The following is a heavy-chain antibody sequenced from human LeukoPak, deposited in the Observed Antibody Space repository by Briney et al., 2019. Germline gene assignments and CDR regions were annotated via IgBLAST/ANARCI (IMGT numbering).Heavy chain of an antibody. CDR3: ARAPPNGPFDY. CDR2: INHSGST. CDR1: GGSFSGYY. Sequence: PSETLSLTCAVYGGSFSGYYWSWIRQPPGKGLEWIGEINHSGSTNYNPSLKSRVTISVDTSKNQFSLKLSSVTAADTAVYYCARAPPNGPFDYWGQGTLVTVSS. V-gene: IGHV4-34*01. D-gene: IGHD2-8*01. J-gene: IGHJ4*02.